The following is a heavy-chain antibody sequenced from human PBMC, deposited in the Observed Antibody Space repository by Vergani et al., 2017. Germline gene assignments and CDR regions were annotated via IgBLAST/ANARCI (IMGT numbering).Heavy chain of an antibody. Sequence: VQLQESRPGLVKPSETLTLTCDVSDSSIMTNPYWGWFRQSPGKGLEWICCINHSGNTHYNSSFKSRIPFSIVSSSKFSLRVTSVTAADTAIYYGARHRGSWGFFPSSYFYGMDVWGHGTTVTVSS. CDR3: ARHRGSWGFFPSSYFYGMDV. V-gene: IGHV4-38-2*01. CDR2: INHSGNT. D-gene: IGHD3-10*01. J-gene: IGHJ6*02. CDR1: DSSIMTNPY.